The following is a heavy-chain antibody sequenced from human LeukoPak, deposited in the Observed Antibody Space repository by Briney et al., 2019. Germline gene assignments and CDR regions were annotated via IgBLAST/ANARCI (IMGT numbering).Heavy chain of an antibody. J-gene: IGHJ6*02. CDR3: ARHRTSYYYYSMDV. Sequence: ASVKVSCKASGYTFTSYGISWVRQAPGQGLEWMGWISAWISAYNGNANYTQNLQGRVTMTTDTLTSTAHMELRSLRPDDTAVYYCARHRTSYYYYSMDVWGQGTMVTVSS. CDR2: ISAWISAYNGNA. CDR1: GYTFTSYG. V-gene: IGHV1-18*01.